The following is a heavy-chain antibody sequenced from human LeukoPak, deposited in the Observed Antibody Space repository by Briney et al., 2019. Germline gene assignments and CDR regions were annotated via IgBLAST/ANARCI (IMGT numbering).Heavy chain of an antibody. D-gene: IGHD1-26*01. Sequence: GGSLRLSCAASGFTFSSYSMNWVRQAPGKGLEWVSYISSASGSIYYADSVKGRFTISRDNAKNSLFLQMNSLRAEDTAVYYCARHGWELLPYNWFDPWGQGTLVTVSS. V-gene: IGHV3-48*04. CDR3: ARHGWELLPYNWFDP. J-gene: IGHJ5*02. CDR2: ISSASGSI. CDR1: GFTFSSYS.